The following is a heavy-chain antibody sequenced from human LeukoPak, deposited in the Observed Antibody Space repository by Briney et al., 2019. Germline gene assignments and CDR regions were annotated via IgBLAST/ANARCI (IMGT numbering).Heavy chain of an antibody. Sequence: PGGSLRLSCAASGFTFTSYSMNWVRQAPGKGLEWVSSISSSGSYIYYADSLKGRFTISRDNSKNSLYLQMNSLRTEDTALYYCAKAYCGGDCDYYYMDVWGKGTTVTVSS. V-gene: IGHV3-21*04. CDR3: AKAYCGGDCDYYYMDV. D-gene: IGHD2-21*02. CDR2: ISSSGSYI. CDR1: GFTFTSYS. J-gene: IGHJ6*03.